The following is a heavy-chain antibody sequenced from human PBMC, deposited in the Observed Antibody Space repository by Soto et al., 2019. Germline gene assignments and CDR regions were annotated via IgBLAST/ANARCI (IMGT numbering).Heavy chain of an antibody. D-gene: IGHD3-22*01. CDR1: GGSISSSSYY. Sequence: SETLSLTCTVSGGSISSSSYYWGWIRQPPGKGLEWIGSIYYSGSTYYNPSLKSRVTISVDKSKNQFSLKLSSVTAADTAVYYCARSPDSSGYYPRRYYYGMAVRGQGTTVTVSS. CDR2: IYYSGST. CDR3: ARSPDSSGYYPRRYYYGMAV. V-gene: IGHV4-39*07. J-gene: IGHJ6*02.